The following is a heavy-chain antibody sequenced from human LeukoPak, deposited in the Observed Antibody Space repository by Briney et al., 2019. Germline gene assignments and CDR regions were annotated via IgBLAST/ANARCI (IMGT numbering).Heavy chain of an antibody. CDR2: ISSTSIYT. CDR3: AREDGYSSSWYSDY. J-gene: IGHJ4*02. Sequence: GGSPRLSCAASGFTFSDYYMSWIPQAPGKGLEWVSDISSTSIYTNYADSVKGRLTISRDNAKNSLYLQMNSLRAEDTAVYYCAREDGYSSSWYSDYWGQGTLVTVSS. V-gene: IGHV3-11*05. D-gene: IGHD6-13*01. CDR1: GFTFSDYY.